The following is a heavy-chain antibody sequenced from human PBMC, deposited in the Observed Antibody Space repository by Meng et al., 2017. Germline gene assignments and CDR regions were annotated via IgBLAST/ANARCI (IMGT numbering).Heavy chain of an antibody. CDR3: ARETDLSGVGTITAPPELGFDP. Sequence: GESLKISCAASGFTFSSYAMHWVRQAPGKGLEWVAVISYDGSNKYYADSVKGRFTISRDNSKNRLYLQMNSLRAEDTAVYYCARETDLSGVGTITAPPELGFDPWGQGTLVTVSS. J-gene: IGHJ5*02. D-gene: IGHD5-12*01. CDR2: ISYDGSNK. CDR1: GFTFSSYA. V-gene: IGHV3-30*01.